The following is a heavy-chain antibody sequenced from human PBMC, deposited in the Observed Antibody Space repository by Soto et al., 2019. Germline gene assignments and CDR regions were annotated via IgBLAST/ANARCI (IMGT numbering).Heavy chain of an antibody. D-gene: IGHD3-16*01. J-gene: IGHJ4*02. CDR1: GYALIELS. CDR3: ATGNTLLDYIWGAFDN. Sequence: GASVKVSCKVSGYALIELSMHWVRQAPGKGLEWVGGYDPELGETIYAQKFQGRVTMTEDTSTETAYMELSSLRSEDTAVYYCATGNTLLDYIWGAFDNWAQGTLVTVS. V-gene: IGHV1-24*01. CDR2: YDPELGET.